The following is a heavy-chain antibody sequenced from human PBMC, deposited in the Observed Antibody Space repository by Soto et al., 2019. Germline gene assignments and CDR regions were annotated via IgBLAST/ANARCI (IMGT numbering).Heavy chain of an antibody. V-gene: IGHV4-4*02. J-gene: IGHJ4*02. D-gene: IGHD3-22*01. Sequence: SETLSLTCLVSGQYIKSNFWWAWVRQSPGKGLEWIGEIYHSGSAIYTPSLKNRVTLSVDTSKNEFSLHLTSVTAADTAVYYCTRHHPHHYDSSGYFDYWGQGTLVTVSS. CDR1: GQYIKSNFW. CDR3: TRHHPHHYDSSGYFDY. CDR2: IYHSGSA.